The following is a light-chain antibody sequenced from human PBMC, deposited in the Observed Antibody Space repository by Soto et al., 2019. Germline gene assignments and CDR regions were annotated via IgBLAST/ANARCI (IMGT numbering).Light chain of an antibody. Sequence: QSALTQPPSASGSPGQSVTISCTGTSSDVGGYNYVSWYQRHPGKAPKLMIYEVSKRPSGVPDRFSGSKSGNTASPTVSGLQAEDEADYYCSSYAGSSYVFGTGTRSPS. CDR3: SSYAGSSYV. CDR2: EVS. J-gene: IGLJ1*01. V-gene: IGLV2-8*01. CDR1: SSDVGGYNY.